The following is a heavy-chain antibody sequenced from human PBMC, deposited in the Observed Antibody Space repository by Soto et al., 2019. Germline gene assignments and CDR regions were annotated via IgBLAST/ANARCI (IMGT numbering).Heavy chain of an antibody. CDR3: ARALVPAGMSWFDP. CDR2: IWYDGSNK. J-gene: IGHJ5*02. CDR1: EVTITSYG. D-gene: IGHD2-2*01. Sequence: RLSCGVAEVTITSYGVHCVSQNPGKGLEWVAVIWYDGSNKYYADSVKGRFTISRDNSKNTLYLQMNSLRAEDTAVYYCARALVPAGMSWFDPGGQGTLVTVSS. V-gene: IGHV3-33*01.